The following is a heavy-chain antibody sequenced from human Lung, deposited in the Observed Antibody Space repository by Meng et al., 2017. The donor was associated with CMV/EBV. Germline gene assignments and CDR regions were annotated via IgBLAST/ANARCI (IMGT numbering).Heavy chain of an antibody. Sequence: GESXKISCAASGFTFSSYSMNWVRQAPGKGLEWVSYISSSSSTIYCADSVKGRFTISRDNAKNSLYLQMNSLRAEDTAVYYCARGSPHWNYPPDYYGMDVWGQGXTLTVSS. V-gene: IGHV3-48*04. J-gene: IGHJ6*02. CDR2: ISSSSSTI. CDR3: ARGSPHWNYPPDYYGMDV. D-gene: IGHD1-7*01. CDR1: GFTFSSYS.